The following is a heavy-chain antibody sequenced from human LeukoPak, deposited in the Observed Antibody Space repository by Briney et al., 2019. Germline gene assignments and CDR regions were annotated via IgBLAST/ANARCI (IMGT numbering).Heavy chain of an antibody. D-gene: IGHD3-22*01. Sequence: SETLSLICTVSGDSVSSGGYYCSWIRQHPVKGLEWIGYIYSSGSTFYNPSLKSRLALSKDTSKNQFSLNLSSVTAADTAVYYCAKHYYDSSGYYQNFDYWGQGTLVTVSS. CDR2: IYSSGST. CDR3: AKHYYDSSGYYQNFDY. CDR1: GDSVSSGGYY. J-gene: IGHJ4*02. V-gene: IGHV4-31*03.